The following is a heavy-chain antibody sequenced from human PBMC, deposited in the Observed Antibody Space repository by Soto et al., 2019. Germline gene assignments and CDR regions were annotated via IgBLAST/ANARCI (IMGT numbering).Heavy chain of an antibody. Sequence: SETLSLTCTVSGGSISGYYWSWIRQPPGKGLEWIGYIYYSGSTNYNPSLKSRVTISVDTSKNQFSLKLSSVTAADTAVYYCARGYCSGGSCFDYWGQGTLVTVSS. D-gene: IGHD2-15*01. J-gene: IGHJ4*02. V-gene: IGHV4-59*01. CDR3: ARGYCSGGSCFDY. CDR1: GGSISGYY. CDR2: IYYSGST.